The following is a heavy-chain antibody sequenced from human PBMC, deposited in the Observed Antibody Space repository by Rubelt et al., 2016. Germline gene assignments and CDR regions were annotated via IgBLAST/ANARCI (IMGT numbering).Heavy chain of an antibody. CDR3: AREVKAAYAFDI. Sequence: STYYWGWIRQPPGKGLEWVSVIYSGASTYYADSLKGRFTISRDNSKNTLYLQMNSLRAEDSAVYYCAREVKAAYAFDIWGQGTMVTVSS. J-gene: IGHJ3*02. CDR1: STYY. D-gene: IGHD6-13*01. V-gene: IGHV3-53*01. CDR2: IYSGAST.